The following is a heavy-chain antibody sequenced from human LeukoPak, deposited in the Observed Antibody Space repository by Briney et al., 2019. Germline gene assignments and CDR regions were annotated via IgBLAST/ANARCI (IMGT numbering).Heavy chain of an antibody. J-gene: IGHJ5*02. CDR3: ARDFRAAMVSDWFDP. CDR1: GYTFTGYY. V-gene: IGHV1-2*02. D-gene: IGHD5-18*01. CDR2: INPNSGGT. Sequence: ASVKVSCKASGYTFTGYYMHWVRQAPEQGLEWMGWINPNSGGTNYAQKFQGRVTMTRDTSISTAYMELSSLRSDDSAVYYCARDFRAAMVSDWFDPWGQGTLVTVSS.